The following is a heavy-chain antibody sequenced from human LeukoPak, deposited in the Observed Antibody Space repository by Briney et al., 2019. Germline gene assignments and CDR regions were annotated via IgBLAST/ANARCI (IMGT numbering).Heavy chain of an antibody. D-gene: IGHD4-17*01. V-gene: IGHV3-23*01. CDR2: ISGSGGST. CDR3: AKAKSSTVTTSFDY. J-gene: IGHJ4*02. Sequence: GGSLRLSCAASGFTFSSFAMTWVRQAPGEGLEWVSTISGSGGSTYYADSVKGRFTISRDNSKNTLYLQMNSLRAEDMAVYYCAKAKSSTVTTSFDYWGQGTLLTVSS. CDR1: GFTFSSFA.